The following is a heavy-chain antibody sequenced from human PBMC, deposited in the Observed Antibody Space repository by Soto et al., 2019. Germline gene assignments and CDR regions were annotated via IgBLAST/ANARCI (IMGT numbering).Heavy chain of an antibody. D-gene: IGHD5-18*01. Sequence: PSEPLCLTCAVSGGSISSGGYSWSWSRQPQGKGLEWCVYIYHSGSTYYNPSHKSRVTISLDRSKNELSVKLSSVTVVHTAVYYWPRARNSHGRRGWLGNWGHGILVTVS. V-gene: IGHV4-30-2*01. J-gene: IGHJ4*01. CDR2: IYHSGST. CDR1: GGSISSGGYS. CDR3: PRARNSHGRRGWLGN.